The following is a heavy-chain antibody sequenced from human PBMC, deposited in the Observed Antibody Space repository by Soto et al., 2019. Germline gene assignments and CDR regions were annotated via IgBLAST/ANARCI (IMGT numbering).Heavy chain of an antibody. CDR1: GFTFCSYA. CDR3: ARPDSSGWYWN. J-gene: IGHJ4*02. V-gene: IGHV3-23*01. Sequence: GGSLRLSCAASGFTFCSYAMSWVRQAPGKGLEWVSAISGSGGSTYYADSVKGRFTISRDNSKNTLYLQMNSLRAEDTAMYYCARPDSSGWYWNWGQGTLVTVSS. CDR2: ISGSGGST. D-gene: IGHD6-19*01.